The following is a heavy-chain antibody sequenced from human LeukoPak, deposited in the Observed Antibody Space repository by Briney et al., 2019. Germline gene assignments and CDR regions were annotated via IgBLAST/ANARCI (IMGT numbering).Heavy chain of an antibody. CDR1: SGSISSGDYY. Sequence: SQTLSLTCTVSSGSISSGDYYWSWIRQRPGKGLEWIGSIYYSGVTYYNPSLESRVTISVDTSKNQFSLNLSSVTAADTAVYYCARVRFLEWLPFDYWGQGTLVTVSS. CDR2: IYYSGVT. CDR3: ARVRFLEWLPFDY. V-gene: IGHV4-31*03. J-gene: IGHJ4*02. D-gene: IGHD3-3*01.